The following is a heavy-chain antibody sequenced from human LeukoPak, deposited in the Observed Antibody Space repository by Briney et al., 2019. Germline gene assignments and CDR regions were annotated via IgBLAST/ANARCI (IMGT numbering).Heavy chain of an antibody. Sequence: SETLSLTCTVSGDYITSSYYWGWIRQPPGEGLEWIGTIYHGGSTYYNPSLKSRVTISVDTSKNQFSLKLVSVTAADTAVFYCARLNYVGSGSYPDSWGQGTLVTVSS. CDR2: IYHGGST. CDR1: GDYITSSYY. V-gene: IGHV4-39*01. J-gene: IGHJ4*02. CDR3: ARLNYVGSGSYPDS. D-gene: IGHD3-10*01.